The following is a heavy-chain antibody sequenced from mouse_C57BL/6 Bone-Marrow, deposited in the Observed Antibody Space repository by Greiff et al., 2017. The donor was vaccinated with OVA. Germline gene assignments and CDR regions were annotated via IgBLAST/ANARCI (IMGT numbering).Heavy chain of an antibody. CDR2: IYPRSGNT. D-gene: IGHD1-1*01. V-gene: IGHV1-81*01. CDR1: GYTFTSYG. CDR3: ARPDYYARGFAD. J-gene: IGHJ3*01. Sequence: VQLQQSGAELARPGASVKLSCKASGYTFTSYGISWVKQSTGQGLEWIGEIYPRSGNTYYNEEFKGKATLTADKSSSTAYMELRSLTSEDSAVYVCARPDYYARGFADWGQGTLVTVSA.